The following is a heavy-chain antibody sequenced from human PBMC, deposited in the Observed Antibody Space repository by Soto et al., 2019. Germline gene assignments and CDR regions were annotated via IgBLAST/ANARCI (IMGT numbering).Heavy chain of an antibody. CDR2: INPNSGGT. CDR3: ARGYCSGGSCSAYYYYYYGMDV. J-gene: IGHJ6*02. Sequence: ASVKVSCKASGYTFTSYDINWVRQATGQGLEWMGWINPNSGGTNYAQKFQGWVTMTRDTSISTAYMELSRLRSDDTAVYYCARGYCSGGSCSAYYYYYYGMDVWGQGTTVTVSS. V-gene: IGHV1-2*04. CDR1: GYTFTSYD. D-gene: IGHD2-15*01.